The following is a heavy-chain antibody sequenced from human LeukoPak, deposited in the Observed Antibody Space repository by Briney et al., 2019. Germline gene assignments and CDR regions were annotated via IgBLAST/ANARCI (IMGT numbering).Heavy chain of an antibody. CDR2: INPSGGGT. Sequence: APVKVSCKASGYTFTSYYMHWVRQAPGQGLEWMGLINPSGGGTRYAQKFQGRVTVTRDTSTSTLYMEVSSLRSQDTAVYYCARWSYYDSSGYFVGAFDIWGQGTMVTVSS. J-gene: IGHJ3*02. V-gene: IGHV1-46*01. D-gene: IGHD3-22*01. CDR3: ARWSYYDSSGYFVGAFDI. CDR1: GYTFTSYY.